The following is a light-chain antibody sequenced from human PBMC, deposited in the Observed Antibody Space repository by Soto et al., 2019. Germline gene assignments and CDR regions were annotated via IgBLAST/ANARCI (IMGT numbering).Light chain of an antibody. Sequence: EIVLTQSPVTLSLAPGERASLSCRASQAVGGTYLAWYQHKPGQAPRLLIYGASNRAAGIPDRFGGSGSGTDFTLTISRLEPEDFAVYYCQQYGSSPQITFGQGTRLEIK. CDR1: QAVGGTY. CDR2: GAS. J-gene: IGKJ5*01. CDR3: QQYGSSPQIT. V-gene: IGKV3-20*01.